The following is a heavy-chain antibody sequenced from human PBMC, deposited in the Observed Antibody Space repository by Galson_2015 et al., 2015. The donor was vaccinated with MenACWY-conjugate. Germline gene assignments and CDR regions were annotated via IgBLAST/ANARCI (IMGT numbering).Heavy chain of an antibody. CDR2: ISYDGSNK. CDR1: GFTFSSYG. Sequence: SLRLSCAASGFTFSSYGMHWVRQAPGKGLEWVAVISYDGSNKYYADSVKGRFTISRDNSKNTLYLQMNSLRAEDTAVYYCAKDKRRAAIRYGMDVWGQGTTVTVSS. J-gene: IGHJ6*02. D-gene: IGHD2-2*01. CDR3: AKDKRRAAIRYGMDV. V-gene: IGHV3-30*18.